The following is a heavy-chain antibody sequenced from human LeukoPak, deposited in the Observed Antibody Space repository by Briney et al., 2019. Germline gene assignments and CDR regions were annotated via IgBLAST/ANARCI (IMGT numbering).Heavy chain of an antibody. V-gene: IGHV1-69*05. CDR3: ARVPEYSSSSDYMDV. Sequence: ASVKVSCKASGGTFSSYAISWVRQAPGQGLEWMGGIIPIFGTANYAQKFQGRVTITTDESTSTAYMELSSLRSEDTAVYYCARVPEYSSSSDYMDVWGKGTTVTVSS. CDR2: IIPIFGTA. CDR1: GGTFSSYA. J-gene: IGHJ6*03. D-gene: IGHD6-6*01.